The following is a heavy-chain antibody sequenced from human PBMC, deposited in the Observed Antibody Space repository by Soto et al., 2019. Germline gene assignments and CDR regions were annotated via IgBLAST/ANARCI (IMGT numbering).Heavy chain of an antibody. V-gene: IGHV4-59*08. J-gene: IGHJ4*02. CDR3: AGLSWIQLEYYFDY. D-gene: IGHD5-18*01. CDR1: GGSISSYY. CDR2: IYYSGST. Sequence: QVQLQESGSGLVKPSETLSLTCTVSGGSISSYYWSWIRQPPGKGLEWIGYIYYSGSTNYNPSLKSRVTISVDTSKNQFSLKLSSATAANTAMYYCAGLSWIQLEYYFDYWGQGTLVTVSS.